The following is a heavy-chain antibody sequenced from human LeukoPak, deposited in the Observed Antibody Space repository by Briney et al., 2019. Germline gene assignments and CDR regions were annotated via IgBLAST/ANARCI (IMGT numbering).Heavy chain of an antibody. CDR2: IYYSGST. CDR3: ARGEPYGGLFDY. CDR1: GGSISSRTYY. Sequence: SETLSLTCTVSGGSISSRTYYWGWIRQPPGKGLEWIGSIYYSGSTYYNPSLKSRVTISVDTSKNQFSLKLSSVTAADTAVYYCARGEPYGGLFDYWGQGTLVTVSS. V-gene: IGHV4-39*07. J-gene: IGHJ4*02. D-gene: IGHD4-23*01.